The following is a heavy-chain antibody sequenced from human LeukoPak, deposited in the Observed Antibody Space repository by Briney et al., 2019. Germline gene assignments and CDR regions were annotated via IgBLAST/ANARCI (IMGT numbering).Heavy chain of an antibody. D-gene: IGHD3-9*01. V-gene: IGHV3-48*03. CDR2: ISSSGSTI. Sequence: GGSLRLSCAASGFTFSSYEMNWVRQAPGKGLEWVSYISSSGSTIYYADSVKGRFTISRDNAKNSLYLQMNSLRAEDTAVYYCARIFYDILTGYYVNYYYYYMDVWGKGTTVTISS. CDR3: ARIFYDILTGYYVNYYYYYMDV. CDR1: GFTFSSYE. J-gene: IGHJ6*03.